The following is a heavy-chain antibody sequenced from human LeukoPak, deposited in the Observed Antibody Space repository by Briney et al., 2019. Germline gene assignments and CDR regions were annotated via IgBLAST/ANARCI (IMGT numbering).Heavy chain of an antibody. J-gene: IGHJ4*02. D-gene: IGHD6-19*01. V-gene: IGHV3-30*02. CDR1: GFTFSSYG. CDR2: IRYDGSNK. CDR3: ATEEKKDSSFDY. Sequence: GGSLRLSCAASGFTFSSYGMHWVRQAPGKGLEWVAFIRYDGSNKYYADSVKGRFTISRDNPKNTLYLQMNSLRAEDTAVYYCATEEKKDSSFDYWGQGTLVTVSS.